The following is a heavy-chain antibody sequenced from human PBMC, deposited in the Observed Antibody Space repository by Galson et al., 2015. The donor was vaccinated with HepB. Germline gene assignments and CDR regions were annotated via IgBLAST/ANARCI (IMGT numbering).Heavy chain of an antibody. CDR2: IIPILGIA. J-gene: IGHJ4*02. D-gene: IGHD3-22*01. Sequence: SVKVSCKASGGTFSSYAISWVRQAPGQGLEWMGRIIPILGIANYAQKFQGRVTITADKSTSTAYMELSSLRSEDTAVYYCARPFTNYYDSSGYQILDYWGQGTLVTVSS. CDR3: ARPFTNYYDSSGYQILDY. V-gene: IGHV1-69*04. CDR1: GGTFSSYA.